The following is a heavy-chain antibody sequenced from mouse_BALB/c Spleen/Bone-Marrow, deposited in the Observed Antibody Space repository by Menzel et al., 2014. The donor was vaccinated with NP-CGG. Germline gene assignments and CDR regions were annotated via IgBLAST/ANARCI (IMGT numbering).Heavy chain of an antibody. V-gene: IGHV5-9-3*01. D-gene: IGHD1-1*01. CDR1: GFTFSSYA. J-gene: IGHJ1*01. CDR3: ERPPYYGSSEWYFDV. CDR2: ISSGGSYT. Sequence: EVKLMESGGGLVKPGGSLKLSCAASGFTFSSYAMSWVRQTPEKRQEWVATISSGGSYTYYPDSVKGRFTISRDNAKNTRYLQMSSLRSEDTAMYYCERPPYYGSSEWYFDVWGAGTTVTVSS.